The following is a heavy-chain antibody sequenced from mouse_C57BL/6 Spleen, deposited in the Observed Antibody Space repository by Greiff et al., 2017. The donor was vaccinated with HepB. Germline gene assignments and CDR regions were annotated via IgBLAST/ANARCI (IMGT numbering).Heavy chain of an antibody. J-gene: IGHJ4*01. Sequence: EVKLMESGGGLVQPKGSLKLSCAASGFSFNTYAMNWVRQAPGKGLEWVARIRSKSNNYATYYADSVKDRFTISRDDSESMLYLQMKNLKTEDTAMYYCVSTYYYAMDYWGQGTSVTVSS. CDR1: GFSFNTYA. CDR3: VSTYYYAMDY. CDR2: IRSKSNNYAT. V-gene: IGHV10-1*01.